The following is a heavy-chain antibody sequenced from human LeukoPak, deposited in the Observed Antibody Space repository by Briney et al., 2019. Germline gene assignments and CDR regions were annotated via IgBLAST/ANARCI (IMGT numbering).Heavy chain of an antibody. CDR3: ARGGGYSSSWFYTSWFDP. CDR1: GGTFSSYA. V-gene: IGHV1-69*13. CDR2: IIPIFDTA. D-gene: IGHD6-13*01. J-gene: IGHJ5*02. Sequence: SVKVSCKASGGTFSSYAISWVRQAPGQGLEWMGGIIPIFDTANYAQKFQGRVTITADESTSTAYMELSSLRSEDTAVYYCARGGGYSSSWFYTSWFDPWGQGTLVTVSS.